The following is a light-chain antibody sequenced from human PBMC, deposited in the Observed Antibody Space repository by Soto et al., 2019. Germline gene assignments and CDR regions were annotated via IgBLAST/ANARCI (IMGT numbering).Light chain of an antibody. CDR1: SGHNTSA. CDR2: LNSDGSH. J-gene: IGLJ3*02. Sequence: QLVLTQSPSASASLGASVNLTCTLSSGHNTSAVAWHQQQPEKGPRYLMKLNSDGSHIKGDGIPDRFSGSSSGAERYLSISSLQSEDEGDYYCQTWGTGIWVFGGGTKLTVL. CDR3: QTWGTGIWV. V-gene: IGLV4-69*01.